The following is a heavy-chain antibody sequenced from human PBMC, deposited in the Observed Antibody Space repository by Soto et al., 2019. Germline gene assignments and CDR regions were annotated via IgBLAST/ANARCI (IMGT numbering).Heavy chain of an antibody. CDR2: IWYDGSNK. D-gene: IGHD5-12*01. CDR3: ARKGAVATAVFYYYMDV. CDR1: GFTFSSYG. J-gene: IGHJ6*03. Sequence: GWCLRLSCAASGFTFSSYGMHWVRQAPGKGLEWVAVIWYDGSNKYYADSVKGRFTISRDNSKNTLYLQMNSLRAEDTAVYYCARKGAVATAVFYYYMDVWGKGTTVTVSS. V-gene: IGHV3-33*01.